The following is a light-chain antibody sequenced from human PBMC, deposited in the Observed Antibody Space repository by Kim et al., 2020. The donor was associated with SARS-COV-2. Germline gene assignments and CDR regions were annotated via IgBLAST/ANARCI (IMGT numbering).Light chain of an antibody. J-gene: IGLJ3*02. Sequence: ALGQTVRITCQRDSLRSYYASWYQQRPGQAPVLLIYDKNNRPSGIPDRFSGSSSGNTASLTITGAQAEDEADYYCNSRESGVNHVVFGGGTQLTVL. CDR1: SLRSYY. CDR3: NSRESGVNHVV. V-gene: IGLV3-19*01. CDR2: DKN.